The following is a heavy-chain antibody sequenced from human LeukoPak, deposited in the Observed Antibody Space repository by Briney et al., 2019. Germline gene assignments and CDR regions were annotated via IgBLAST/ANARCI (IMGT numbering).Heavy chain of an antibody. J-gene: IGHJ6*03. CDR2: IYTSGST. V-gene: IGHV4-4*07. CDR1: GGSISSYY. CDR3: ARGDFWNCYSPDTYYYYMDV. Sequence: PSETLTLTCTVSGGSISSYYWSWIRQPAGKGLEWIGRIYTSGSTNYNPSLKSRVTISVDKSKNQFSLKLSSGPAADTAGYYCARGDFWNCYSPDTYYYYMDVWGKGTTVTVSS. D-gene: IGHD3-3*01.